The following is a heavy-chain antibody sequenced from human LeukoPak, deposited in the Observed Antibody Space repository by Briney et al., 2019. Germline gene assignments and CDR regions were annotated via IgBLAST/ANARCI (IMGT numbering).Heavy chain of an antibody. Sequence: PGGSLRLSCAASGFTFSSYGMHWVRQAPGKGLEWVAFIRYDGSNKYYADSVKGRFTISRDNSKNTLYLQMNSLRAEDTAVYYCARSNIVVVPAGDYFDYWGQGTLVTVSS. CDR1: GFTFSSYG. D-gene: IGHD2-2*01. J-gene: IGHJ4*02. CDR2: IRYDGSNK. V-gene: IGHV3-30*02. CDR3: ARSNIVVVPAGDYFDY.